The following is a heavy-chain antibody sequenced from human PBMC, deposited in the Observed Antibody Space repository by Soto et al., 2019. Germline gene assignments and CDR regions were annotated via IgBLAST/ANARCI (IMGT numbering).Heavy chain of an antibody. V-gene: IGHV1-69*13. Sequence: SVKVSCKASGGTFSSYAISWVRQAPGQGLEWMGGIIPIFGTANYAQKFQGRVTITADESTSTAYMELSSLRSEDTAVYYCARDLGATLTAYYYFDYWGQGTLVTVSS. CDR3: ARDLGATLTAYYYFDY. J-gene: IGHJ4*02. CDR2: IIPIFGTA. CDR1: GGTFSSYA. D-gene: IGHD4-4*01.